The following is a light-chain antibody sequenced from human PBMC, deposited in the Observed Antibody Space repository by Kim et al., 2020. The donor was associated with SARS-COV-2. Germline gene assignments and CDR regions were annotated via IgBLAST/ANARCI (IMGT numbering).Light chain of an antibody. CDR1: QDVTNW. J-gene: IGKJ4*01. V-gene: IGKV1-12*01. CDR3: QQANFFPLT. CDR2: GAS. Sequence: DIHMTQSPSSVSASVGDRVTITCRASQDVTNWLAWYQQKPGRAPKLLISGASSLQAGVPSRFSGSGSGTDFTLTISNLQPEDFATYYCQQANFFPLTFGGGTKVDIK.